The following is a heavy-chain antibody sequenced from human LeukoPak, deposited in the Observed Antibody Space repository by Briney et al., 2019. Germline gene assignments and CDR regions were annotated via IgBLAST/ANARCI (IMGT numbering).Heavy chain of an antibody. CDR2: ISYDGSNK. V-gene: IGHV3-30*18. Sequence: WVRQAPGKGLEWVAVISYDGSNKYYADSVKGRFTISRDNSKNTLYLQMNSLRAEDTAVYYCANHPGDYWGQGTLVTVSS. CDR3: ANHPGDY. J-gene: IGHJ4*02.